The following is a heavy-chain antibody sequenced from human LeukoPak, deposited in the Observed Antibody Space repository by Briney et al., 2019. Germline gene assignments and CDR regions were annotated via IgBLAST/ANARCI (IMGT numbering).Heavy chain of an antibody. D-gene: IGHD3-9*01. CDR2: IYYSGST. V-gene: IGHV4-59*08. CDR1: GGSISSYY. CDR3: ARHSEYYDILTGYYSPGHLDY. J-gene: IGHJ4*02. Sequence: SETLSLTCTVSGGSISSYYWSWIRQPPGKGLEWIGYIYYSGSTYYNPSLKSRVTISVDTSKNQFSLKLSSVTAADTAVYYCARHSEYYDILTGYYSPGHLDYWGQGTLVTVSS.